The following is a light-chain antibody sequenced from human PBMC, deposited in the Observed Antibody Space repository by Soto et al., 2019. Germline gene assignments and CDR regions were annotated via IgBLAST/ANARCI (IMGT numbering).Light chain of an antibody. V-gene: IGKV3-20*01. J-gene: IGKJ5*01. CDR2: GAS. Sequence: EIVLAQSPVTLSLSPGERAHLSRRASQSVRSTYLAWYQQKPGQAPRLLIYGASSRATGIPDRFAGSGSGTDFTLTISRLEPEDFAVYYCQHYDTLSFGQGTRLEIK. CDR1: QSVRSTY. CDR3: QHYDTLS.